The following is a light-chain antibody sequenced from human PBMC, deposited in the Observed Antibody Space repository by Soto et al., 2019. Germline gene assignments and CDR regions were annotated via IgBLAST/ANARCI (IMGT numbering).Light chain of an antibody. Sequence: MTQSPATLSVSPGERATLSCRASQSVSSSYLAWYQQKPGQAPRLLIYGASSRATGIPDRFSGSGSGTDFTLTISRLEPEDFAVYYCQQYGSSSWTFGQGTKVDIK. J-gene: IGKJ1*01. CDR3: QQYGSSSWT. V-gene: IGKV3-20*01. CDR2: GAS. CDR1: QSVSSSY.